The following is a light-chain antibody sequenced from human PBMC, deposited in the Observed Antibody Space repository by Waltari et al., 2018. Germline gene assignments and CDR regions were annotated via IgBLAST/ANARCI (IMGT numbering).Light chain of an antibody. J-gene: IGLJ2*01. Sequence: QSVLTQPPSASGTPGQRVTVSCSGSSPNIGSNYVCWYHQLPGAAPKLLIYRNNQRPSGVPDRFSGSKSGTSASLAISGLRSEDEADYYCAAWDDSLSGVVFGGGTKVTVL. CDR2: RNN. V-gene: IGLV1-47*01. CDR1: SPNIGSNY. CDR3: AAWDDSLSGVV.